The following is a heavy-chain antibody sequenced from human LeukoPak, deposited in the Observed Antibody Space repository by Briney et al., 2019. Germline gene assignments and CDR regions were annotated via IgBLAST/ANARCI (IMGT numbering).Heavy chain of an antibody. Sequence: AGRSLRLSCAASGFTFDDYAMHWVRQAPGKGLGWVSGISWNSGSIGYADSVKGRFTISRDNAKNSLYLQMNSLRAEDTALYYCAKDTYYDILTGYFDYWGQGTLVTVSS. J-gene: IGHJ4*02. CDR3: AKDTYYDILTGYFDY. CDR2: ISWNSGSI. CDR1: GFTFDDYA. V-gene: IGHV3-9*01. D-gene: IGHD3-9*01.